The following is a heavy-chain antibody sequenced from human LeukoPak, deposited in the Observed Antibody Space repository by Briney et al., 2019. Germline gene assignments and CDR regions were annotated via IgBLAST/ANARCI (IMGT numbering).Heavy chain of an antibody. CDR1: GFTFSSYS. CDR2: ISNDASST. Sequence: GGSLRLSCAASGFTFSSYSINWVRQAPGKGLVWVSRISNDASSTTYADSVKGRFTISRDNTKNTLYLQMNSLRAEDTAVYYCAVGDNPGALDYWGQGTLVTVSS. J-gene: IGHJ4*02. D-gene: IGHD1-14*01. V-gene: IGHV3-74*01. CDR3: AVGDNPGALDY.